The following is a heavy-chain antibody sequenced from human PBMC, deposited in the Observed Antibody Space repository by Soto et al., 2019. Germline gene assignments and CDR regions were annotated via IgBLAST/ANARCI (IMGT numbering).Heavy chain of an antibody. CDR3: AAVYLVLRHHPPSSMDV. Sequence: GASVKVSCKASGFTFTSSAVQWVRQARGQRLEWIGWIVVGSGNTNYAQKFQERVTITRDMSTSTAYMELSSLRSEDTAVYYCAAVYLVLRHHPPSSMDVRGKGTTLTVFS. D-gene: IGHD2-8*02. V-gene: IGHV1-58*01. J-gene: IGHJ6*04. CDR1: GFTFTSSA. CDR2: IVVGSGNT.